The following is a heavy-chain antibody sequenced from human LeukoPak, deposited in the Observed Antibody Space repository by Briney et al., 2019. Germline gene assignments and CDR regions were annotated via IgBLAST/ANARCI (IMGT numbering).Heavy chain of an antibody. D-gene: IGHD6-19*01. CDR1: GFTVSSDY. V-gene: IGHV3-30*18. CDR3: AKDNTGLGYYYYGMDV. Sequence: PGGSLRLSCAASGFTVSSDYMSWVRQAPGKGLEWVAVISYDGSNKYYADSVKGRFTISRDNSKNTLYLQMNSLRAEDTAVYYCAKDNTGLGYYYYGMDVWGQGTTVTVSS. CDR2: ISYDGSNK. J-gene: IGHJ6*02.